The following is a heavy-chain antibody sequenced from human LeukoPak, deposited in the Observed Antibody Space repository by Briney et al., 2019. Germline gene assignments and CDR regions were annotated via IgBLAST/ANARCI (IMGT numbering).Heavy chain of an antibody. D-gene: IGHD6-19*01. CDR2: INHSGRT. CDR1: GGTFSGYY. V-gene: IGHV4-34*01. J-gene: IGHJ4*01. CDR3: AREGSGWDY. Sequence: SETLSLTCAVYGGTFSGYYWTWIRQPPGKGLEWIGEINHSGRTNYNPSLKSRVTISVDTSKTQFSLKLSSVTAADTAVYYCAREGSGWDYWGQGNLVTVSS.